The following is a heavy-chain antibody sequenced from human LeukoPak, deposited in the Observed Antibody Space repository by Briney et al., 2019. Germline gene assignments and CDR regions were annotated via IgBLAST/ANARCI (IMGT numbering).Heavy chain of an antibody. CDR2: ISSSSSYI. CDR1: GFTFSSYS. D-gene: IGHD1-20*01. J-gene: IGHJ6*03. CDR3: ARDTRDNWKPDYYYMDV. V-gene: IGHV3-21*01. Sequence: GGSLRLSCAASGFTFSSYSMNWVRQAPGKGVEWGSSISSSSSYIYYADSVKGRFTISRDNAKNSLYLQMNSLRAEDTAVYYCARDTRDNWKPDYYYMDVWGKGTTVTVSS.